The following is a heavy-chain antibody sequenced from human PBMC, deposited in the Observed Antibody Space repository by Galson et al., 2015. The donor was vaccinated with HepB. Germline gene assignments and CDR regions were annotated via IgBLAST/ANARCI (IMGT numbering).Heavy chain of an antibody. J-gene: IGHJ3*02. D-gene: IGHD3-10*01. Sequence: SLRLSCAASGFTFSSYAMSWVRQAPGKGLEWVSGISGSGGSTYYADSVKGRFTISRDNAKNSLYLQMNSLRAEDTAVYYCARDLMAVRGSGRGALDIWVQGTMVTASS. CDR3: ARDLMAVRGSGRGALDI. CDR1: GFTFSSYA. CDR2: ISGSGGST. V-gene: IGHV3-23*01.